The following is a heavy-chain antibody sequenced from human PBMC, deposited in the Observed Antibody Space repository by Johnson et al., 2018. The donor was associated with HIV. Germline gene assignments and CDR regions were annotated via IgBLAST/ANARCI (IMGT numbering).Heavy chain of an antibody. Sequence: VESGGGVVRPGGSLRLSCAASGFTFDDYAMHWVRQAPGKGLEWVSGISWNSGSIGYADSVKGRFTISRDNAKNSLYLQMNSLRAEDTALYYCARSYSTSWNASDIWGQGTMVTVSS. CDR3: ARSYSTSWNASDI. CDR1: GFTFDDYA. V-gene: IGHV3-9*01. J-gene: IGHJ3*02. D-gene: IGHD4-11*01. CDR2: ISWNSGSI.